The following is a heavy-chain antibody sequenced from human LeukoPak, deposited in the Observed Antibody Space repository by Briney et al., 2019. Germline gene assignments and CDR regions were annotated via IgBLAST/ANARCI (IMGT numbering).Heavy chain of an antibody. V-gene: IGHV5-51*01. CDR1: GYSFARLW. D-gene: IGHD2-2*01. CDR3: ARQSAAAQYTNWFDP. J-gene: IGHJ5*02. Sequence: GESLKSSCKGSGYSFARLWIRWVRQMPGKGLEWMGVVYPSNSDTRYSPSFQGQVTISADKSTSTAYLQWSTLKASDTAIYYCARQSAAAQYTNWFDPWGQGTLVTVSS. CDR2: VYPSNSDT.